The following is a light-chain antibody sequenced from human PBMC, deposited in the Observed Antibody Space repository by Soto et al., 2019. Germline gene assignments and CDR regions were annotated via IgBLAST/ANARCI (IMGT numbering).Light chain of an antibody. J-gene: IGKJ1*01. CDR2: WAS. CDR3: QQYINDLPA. CDR1: RSLLYNPNNRNY. V-gene: IGKV4-1*01. Sequence: IVMTQSPDSLALTRGERATSNCKSSRSLLYNPNNRNYLAWYQQKPGQPPKLLIYWASTRESGVPDRFSGSGSGTDFTLTISSLQAEDAAVYYCQQYINDLPAFGQGTKVDIK.